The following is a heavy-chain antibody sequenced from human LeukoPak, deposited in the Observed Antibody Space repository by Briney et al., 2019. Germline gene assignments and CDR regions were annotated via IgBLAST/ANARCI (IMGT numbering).Heavy chain of an antibody. Sequence: GGSLRLSCAASGFTFSSYAMSWVRQAPGKGLEWVSAISGSGGGTYYADSVKGRFTISRDNSKNTLYLQMNSLRAEDTAVYYCAKGGRYYYDSSGYYYEGGSFDYWGQGTLVTVSS. J-gene: IGHJ4*02. CDR1: GFTFSSYA. CDR3: AKGGRYYYDSSGYYYEGGSFDY. V-gene: IGHV3-23*01. CDR2: ISGSGGGT. D-gene: IGHD3-22*01.